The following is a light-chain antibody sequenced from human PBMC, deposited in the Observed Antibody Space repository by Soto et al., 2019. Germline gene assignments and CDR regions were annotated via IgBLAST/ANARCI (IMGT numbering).Light chain of an antibody. CDR2: GAS. J-gene: IGKJ1*01. Sequence: EIVMTQSPATLSVSPGERATLSCRASKSVSSNLAWYQQKPGQAPRLLIYGASSRATGIPARFSGSGSGTDLTLTISSLPSEDFAVYSCQQYDQWPGTFGQGTKVDI. CDR1: KSVSSN. V-gene: IGKV3-15*01. CDR3: QQYDQWPGT.